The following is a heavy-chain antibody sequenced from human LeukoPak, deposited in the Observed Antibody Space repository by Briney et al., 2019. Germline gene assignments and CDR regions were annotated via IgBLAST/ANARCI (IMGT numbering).Heavy chain of an antibody. CDR3: ATDRARVGATDY. CDR2: ISGSGGST. CDR1: GFTFSSYA. Sequence: GGSLRLSCAASGFTFSSYAMSWVRHAPGKGLEGVSAISGSGGSTYYADSVKGRFTISRDNSKNTLYLQMNSLRAEDTAVYYCATDRARVGATDYWGQGTLVTVSS. D-gene: IGHD1-26*01. V-gene: IGHV3-23*01. J-gene: IGHJ4*02.